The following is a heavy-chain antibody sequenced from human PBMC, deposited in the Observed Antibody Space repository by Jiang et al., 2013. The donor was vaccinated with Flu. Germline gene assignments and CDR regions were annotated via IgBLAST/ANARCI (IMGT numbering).Heavy chain of an antibody. J-gene: IGHJ4*02. CDR3: ARAPGDRYCSSTSCYSAIYYFDY. Sequence: GSGLVKPSETLSLTCTVSGGSISSYYWSWIRQPPGKGLEWIGYIYYSGSTNYNPSLKSRVTISVDTSKNQFSLKLSSVTAADTAVYYCARAPGDRYCSSTSCYSAIYYFDYWGQGTLVTVSS. V-gene: IGHV4-59*01. CDR1: GGSISSYY. D-gene: IGHD2-2*02. CDR2: IYYSGST.